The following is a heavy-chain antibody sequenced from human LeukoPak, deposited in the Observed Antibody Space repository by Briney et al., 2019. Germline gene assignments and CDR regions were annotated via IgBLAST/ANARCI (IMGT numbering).Heavy chain of an antibody. V-gene: IGHV3-21*01. J-gene: IGHJ4*02. Sequence: GGSLRLSCAASKFTFSDYSMSWVRQAPGKGLEWVSSISSIRNYIYYADSVKGRFTVSRDNAKNSLYLQMNSLRAEDTAVYYCARDQGTGYYFDYWGQGTLVTVSS. CDR2: ISSIRNYI. D-gene: IGHD3-10*01. CDR1: KFTFSDYS. CDR3: ARDQGTGYYFDY.